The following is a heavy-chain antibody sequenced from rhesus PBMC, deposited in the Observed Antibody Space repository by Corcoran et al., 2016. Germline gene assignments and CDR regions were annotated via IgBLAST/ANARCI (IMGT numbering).Heavy chain of an antibody. V-gene: IGHV4-76*01. D-gene: IGHD6-25*01. CDR3: ARGGYGSWNLRY. J-gene: IGHJ4*01. CDR2: IYVCSGST. Sequence: QVQLQESGPGVVKPSETLSLTCAVSGYSISSGYDWSWIRQPPGKGLEWIGYIYVCSGSTNYNPSLKNRVTSSKDTSKNQFSLKLSSVTAADTAVYYCARGGYGSWNLRYWGQGVLVTVSS. CDR1: GYSISSGYD.